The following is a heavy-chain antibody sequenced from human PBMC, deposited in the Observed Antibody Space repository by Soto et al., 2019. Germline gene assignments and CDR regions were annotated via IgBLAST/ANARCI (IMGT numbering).Heavy chain of an antibody. CDR3: ARDLPLIAVAGTAFDY. CDR1: GYTFTSYY. J-gene: IGHJ4*02. D-gene: IGHD6-19*01. V-gene: IGHV1-46*01. CDR2: INPSGGST. Sequence: ASVKVSCKASGYTFTSYYMHWVRQAPGQGLEWMGIINPSGGSTSYAQKFQGRVTITADKSTSTAYMELSSLRSEDTAVYYCARDLPLIAVAGTAFDYWGQGTLVTVSS.